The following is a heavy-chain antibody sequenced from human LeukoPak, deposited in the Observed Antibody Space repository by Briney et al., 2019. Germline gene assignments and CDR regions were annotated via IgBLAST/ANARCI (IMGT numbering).Heavy chain of an antibody. J-gene: IGHJ4*02. CDR2: IYYSGST. CDR1: GGSISSSSYY. V-gene: IGHV4-39*01. D-gene: IGHD6-19*01. Sequence: TSQTLSLTCTVSGGSISSSSYYWGWIRQPPGKGLEWIGSIYYSGSTYYNPSLKSRVTISVDTSKNQFSLKLSSVTAADTAVYYCARKGSSGWYDPLYFDYWGQGTLVTVSS. CDR3: ARKGSSGWYDPLYFDY.